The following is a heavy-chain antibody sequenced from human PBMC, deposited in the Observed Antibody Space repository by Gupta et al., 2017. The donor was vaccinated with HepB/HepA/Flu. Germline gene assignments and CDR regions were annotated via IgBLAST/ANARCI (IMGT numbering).Heavy chain of an antibody. V-gene: IGHV3-21*01. J-gene: IGHJ5*02. CDR2: IISSSSYI. CDR1: GFTFSSYS. D-gene: IGHD3-9*01. Sequence: VPLVESGGGLVKPGGSLRLSCAASGFTFSSYSMNWVRQAPGKGLVWVLSIISSSSYIYYADSVKGRFIISRDNAKNSLYLQMNSLRAEDTAVDYCARGDLSYDILSGLDWFDPWGQGTLVTVSS. CDR3: ARGDLSYDILSGLDWFDP.